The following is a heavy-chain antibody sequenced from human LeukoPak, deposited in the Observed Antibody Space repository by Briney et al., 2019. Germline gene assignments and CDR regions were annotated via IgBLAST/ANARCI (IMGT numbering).Heavy chain of an antibody. D-gene: IGHD5-18*01. CDR2: IIHSGSP. CDR3: ARRYSYGYAGLYYYYMDV. Sequence: SETLSLTCAVYGGSFSGYYWSWIRQPPGKGLEWIGEIIHSGSPNYNPSLKSRVTISVDTSKNQFSLKLSSVTAADTAVYYCARRYSYGYAGLYYYYMDVWGKGTTVTVSS. CDR1: GGSFSGYY. J-gene: IGHJ6*03. V-gene: IGHV4-34*12.